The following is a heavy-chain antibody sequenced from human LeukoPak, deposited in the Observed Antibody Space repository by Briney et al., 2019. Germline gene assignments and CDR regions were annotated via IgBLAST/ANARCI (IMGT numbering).Heavy chain of an antibody. D-gene: IGHD3-9*01. Sequence: SETLSLTRTVDCGSISIYYCSCIRQPPGKGLELIGYIYYSGSTNYNPSLKSRVTMSVDTSKNQCSLKLSSVTAEITGLNAYARAVYYSASYVYVRRIYYWGQGTLVTVSS. CDR3: ARAVYYSASYVYVRRIYY. CDR1: CGSISIYY. CDR2: IYYSGST. V-gene: IGHV4-59*08. J-gene: IGHJ4*02.